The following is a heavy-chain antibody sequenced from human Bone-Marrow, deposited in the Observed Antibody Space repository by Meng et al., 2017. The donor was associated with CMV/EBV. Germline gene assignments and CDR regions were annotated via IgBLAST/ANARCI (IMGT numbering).Heavy chain of an antibody. Sequence: GSLRLSCTVSGGSISTGSYYWGWIRQPPGKGLEWIGSIYYSGKTYYNPSLKSRVTISVDTSKNQFSLKLSSVTAADTAVYYCAKTRRYSSGGLDSWGQRTLVTVSS. J-gene: IGHJ4*02. CDR2: IYYSGKT. CDR3: AKTRRYSSGGLDS. CDR1: GGSISTGSYY. V-gene: IGHV4-39*01. D-gene: IGHD6-19*01.